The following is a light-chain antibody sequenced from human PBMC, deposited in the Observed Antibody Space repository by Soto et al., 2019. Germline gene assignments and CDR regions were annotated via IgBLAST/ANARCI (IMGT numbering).Light chain of an antibody. V-gene: IGKV1-39*01. CDR3: QQSYSTRGT. CDR2: AAS. CDR1: RSISSY. Sequence: DIQMTQSPSSLSASVGDRVTITCRASRSISSYLNWYQQKPGKAPKLLIYAASSLQSGVPSRFSGSGSGTDFTLTISSLQPEDFATYYCQQSYSTRGTFGQGTKVDIK. J-gene: IGKJ1*01.